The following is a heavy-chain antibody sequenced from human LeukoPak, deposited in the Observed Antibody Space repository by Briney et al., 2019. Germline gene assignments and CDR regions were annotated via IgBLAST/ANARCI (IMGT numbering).Heavy chain of an antibody. CDR3: ATLWGNGGSLFDY. V-gene: IGHV1-2*02. J-gene: IGHJ4*02. CDR2: INPNSGGT. Sequence: GSVKVSCKASGYTFTDYYMHWVRQAPGQGREWMGWINPNSGGTNYAQKFQGRVTMTRDTSISTAYMELSRLRSDDTALYYCATLWGNGGSLFDYWGQGTLVTVSS. CDR1: GYTFTDYY. D-gene: IGHD2-15*01.